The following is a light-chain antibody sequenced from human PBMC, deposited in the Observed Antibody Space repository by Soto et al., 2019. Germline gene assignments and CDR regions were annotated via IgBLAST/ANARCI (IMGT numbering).Light chain of an antibody. Sequence: QSVLTQPPSVSGAPGQRVTISCTGSSSNIGAGYHVHWYQQLPGAAPKLLIFGDSNRPSGVPDRFSGSKSGTSASLAITGLQADDEADYYCSSYTSTSTPYVFGTGTKVTVL. CDR1: SSNIGAGYH. CDR3: SSYTSTSTPYV. CDR2: GDS. V-gene: IGLV1-40*01. J-gene: IGLJ1*01.